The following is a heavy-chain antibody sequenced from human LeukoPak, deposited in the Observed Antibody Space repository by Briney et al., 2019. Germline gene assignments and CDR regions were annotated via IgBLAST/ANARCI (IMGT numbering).Heavy chain of an antibody. CDR1: RGSFSGYF. CDR3: ARGEDTTGYLFTFDI. D-gene: IGHD3-22*01. V-gene: IGHV4-34*01. Sequence: SETLSLTCAVYRGSFSGYFWSWIRQPPGKGLEWIGEIHHSGSTNYNPSLKSRVTISVDTSKNQFSLRLRSMTAADTAVYYCARGEDTTGYLFTFDIWGQGTMVTVSS. J-gene: IGHJ3*02. CDR2: IHHSGST.